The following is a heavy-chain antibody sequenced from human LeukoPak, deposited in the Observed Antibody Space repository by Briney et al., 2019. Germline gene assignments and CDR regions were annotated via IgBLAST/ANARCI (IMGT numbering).Heavy chain of an antibody. CDR3: ARTPYYEGAEYFQH. CDR1: GYTFTSYG. J-gene: IGHJ1*01. CDR2: IGAYHGNT. V-gene: IGHV1-18*01. Sequence: ASVKVSCKASGYTFTSYGITWVRQAPGQGLEWMGWIGAYHGNTNYAQKLQGRVTMTTDTSTSTAFMELRSLRSDDTAVYYCARTPYYEGAEYFQHWGQGTLVTVSS. D-gene: IGHD3-22*01.